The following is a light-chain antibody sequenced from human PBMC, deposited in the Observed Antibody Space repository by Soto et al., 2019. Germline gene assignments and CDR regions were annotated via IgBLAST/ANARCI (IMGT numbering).Light chain of an antibody. CDR2: GAS. Sequence: ESVLTQSPGTLSLSPGERATLSCRASQSVSSNYLAWYQQKPGQAPRLLIYGASTRATGIPARFSGSGSGTEFTLTISGLQPDDFATYYCQHYDTYRATFGLGTKVDIK. CDR1: QSVSSNY. V-gene: IGKV3-20*01. J-gene: IGKJ1*01. CDR3: QHYDTYRAT.